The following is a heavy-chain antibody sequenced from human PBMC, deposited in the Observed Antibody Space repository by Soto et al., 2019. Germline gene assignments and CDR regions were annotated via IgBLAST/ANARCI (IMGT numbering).Heavy chain of an antibody. D-gene: IGHD1-1*01. CDR3: ARGRRYPKHYYYYYMDV. CDR1: GGSFSGYY. CDR2: INHSGST. Sequence: SETLSLTCAVYGGSFSGYYWSWIRQPPGKGLEWIGEINHSGSTNYNPSLKSRVTISVDTSKNQFSLKLSSVTAADTAVYYCARGRRYPKHYYYYYMDVWGKGTTVTVSS. V-gene: IGHV4-34*01. J-gene: IGHJ6*03.